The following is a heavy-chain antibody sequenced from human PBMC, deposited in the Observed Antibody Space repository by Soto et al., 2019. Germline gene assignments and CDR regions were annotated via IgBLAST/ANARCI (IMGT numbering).Heavy chain of an antibody. Sequence: GASVKVSCAASGFTFSSYAMCWVRQAPGKGLEWVSAISGSGGSTYYADSVKGRFTISRDNSKNTLYLQMNSLRAEDTAVYYCAKPDYDILTGPNWFDPWGQGTLVTVSS. D-gene: IGHD3-9*01. CDR2: ISGSGGST. V-gene: IGHV3-23*01. CDR1: GFTFSSYA. CDR3: AKPDYDILTGPNWFDP. J-gene: IGHJ5*02.